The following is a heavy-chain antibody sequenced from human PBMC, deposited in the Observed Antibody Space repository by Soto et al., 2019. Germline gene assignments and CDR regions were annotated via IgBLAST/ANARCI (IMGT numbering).Heavy chain of an antibody. CDR3: ARWVSGSPDN. Sequence: EVPLVESGGGLVQPGGSLRLSCAASGFTLSDHYMDWVRQAPGKGLEWVGRTKNKANRYTTEYAASVNGRFTISRDDSKNSLYLQMNSLKTEDTAVYYCARWVSGSPDNWGQGTLVTVSS. CDR2: TKNKANRYTT. D-gene: IGHD1-26*01. CDR1: GFTLSDHY. J-gene: IGHJ4*02. V-gene: IGHV3-72*01.